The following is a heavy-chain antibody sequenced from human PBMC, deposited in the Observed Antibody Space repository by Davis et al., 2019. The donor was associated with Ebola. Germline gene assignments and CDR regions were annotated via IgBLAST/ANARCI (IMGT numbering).Heavy chain of an antibody. CDR1: GGSISSYY. CDR2: IYYSGST. J-gene: IGHJ4*02. V-gene: IGHV4-59*01. CDR3: ARIRDWNPWSAAGTFYFDY. D-gene: IGHD6-13*01. Sequence: PSETLSLTCTVSGGSISSYYWSWIRQPPGKGLEWIGYIYYSGSTNYNPSLKSRVTISVDTSKNQFSLKLSSVTAADTAVYYCARIRDWNPWSAAGTFYFDYWGQGTLVTVSS.